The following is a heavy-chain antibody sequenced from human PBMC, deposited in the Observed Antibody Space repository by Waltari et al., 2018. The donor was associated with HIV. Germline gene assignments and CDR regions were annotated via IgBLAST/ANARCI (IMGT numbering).Heavy chain of an antibody. CDR2: IRQDGIGK. J-gene: IGHJ4*02. CDR3: ATSRGGLADY. Sequence: EVRLEESGGTLVQPGGSLRLSCAASGLNFKNYWMSWVRQAAGKRLEGVANIRQDGIGKYYADSARGRFSISRDNANNTLFLQMNNVRVEDSAAYYCATSRGGLADYWGRGALVTVST. V-gene: IGHV3-7*01. CDR1: GLNFKNYW. D-gene: IGHD3-10*01.